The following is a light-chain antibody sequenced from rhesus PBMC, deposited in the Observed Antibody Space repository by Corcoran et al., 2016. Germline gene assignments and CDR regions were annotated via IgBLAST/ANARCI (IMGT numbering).Light chain of an antibody. CDR2: YAS. J-gene: IGKJ4*01. CDR1: QGISSY. Sequence: DIQMTQSPSFLSASVGERVTITCRASQGISSYLACYQQKPGKAPKPLIYYASNLESGVPSRFSGSGSGTEFTLTISSLQPEDFAVYYCRQYNSDPLAFGGGTKVEIK. CDR3: RQYNSDPLA. V-gene: IGKV1-37*01.